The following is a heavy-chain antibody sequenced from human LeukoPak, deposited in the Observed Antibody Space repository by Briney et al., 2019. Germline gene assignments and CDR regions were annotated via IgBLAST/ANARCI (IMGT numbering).Heavy chain of an antibody. Sequence: PGGSLRLSCVASGFAFSNYAMSWVRQAPGQGLEWVPAISGSGGSTYYADAVKGRFTISRDKSKNTLFLQMNSLRAEDTAVYYCAKSYGDYLGYFDSWGQGTLVTVSS. J-gene: IGHJ4*02. V-gene: IGHV3-23*01. CDR1: GFAFSNYA. CDR2: ISGSGGST. D-gene: IGHD4-17*01. CDR3: AKSYGDYLGYFDS.